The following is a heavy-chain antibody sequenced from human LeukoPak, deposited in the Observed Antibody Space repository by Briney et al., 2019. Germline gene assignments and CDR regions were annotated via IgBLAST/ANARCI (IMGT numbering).Heavy chain of an antibody. V-gene: IGHV3-21*01. CDR3: AREISSSSGRAFDY. D-gene: IGHD6-6*01. Sequence: GGSLRLSCAASGFTFSSYSMNWVRQAPGKGLEWVSSISSSSSYIYYADSVKGRFTISRDNAKNSLYLQMNSLRAEDTAVYYCAREISSSSGRAFDYWGQGTLVTVSS. CDR2: ISSSSSYI. CDR1: GFTFSSYS. J-gene: IGHJ4*02.